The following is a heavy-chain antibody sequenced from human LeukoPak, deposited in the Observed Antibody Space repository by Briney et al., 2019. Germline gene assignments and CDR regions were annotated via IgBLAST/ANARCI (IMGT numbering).Heavy chain of an antibody. CDR3: AKLRSGGPAAGNY. D-gene: IGHD6-13*01. CDR1: GFTFSSYA. CDR2: ISGSDDST. Sequence: GGSLRLSCAASGFTFSSYAMSWVRQAPGKGLEWVSTISGSDDSTYYADSVKGRFTISRDNSKNTVYLHMNSLRAEDTAVYLCAKLRSGGPAAGNYWGQGTLVTVSS. J-gene: IGHJ4*02. V-gene: IGHV3-23*01.